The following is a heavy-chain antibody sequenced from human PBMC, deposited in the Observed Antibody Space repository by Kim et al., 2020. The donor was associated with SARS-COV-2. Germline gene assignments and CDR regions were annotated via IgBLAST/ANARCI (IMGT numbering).Heavy chain of an antibody. CDR3: ARHTARWLQYNNWFDP. V-gene: IGHV5-10-1*01. CDR1: GYSFTSYW. Sequence: GESLKISCKGSGYSFTSYWISWVRQMPGKGLEWMGRIDPSDSYTNYSPSFQGHVTISADKSISTAYLQWSSLKASDTAMYYCARHTARWLQYNNWFDPWGQGTLVTVSS. D-gene: IGHD5-12*01. CDR2: IDPSDSYT. J-gene: IGHJ5*02.